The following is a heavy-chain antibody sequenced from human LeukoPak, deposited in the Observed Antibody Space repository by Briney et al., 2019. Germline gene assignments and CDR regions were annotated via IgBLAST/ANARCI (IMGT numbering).Heavy chain of an antibody. CDR1: GFTVSYNY. CDR2: IYTGGST. Sequence: PGGSLRLSCAASGFTVSYNYVNWVRQAPGKGLERVSVIYTGGSTYYADSVKGRFTISRDNSKNTVYLQIDSLRAEDTAVYYCARGLRTKYYFDYWGQGTLVTVSS. J-gene: IGHJ4*02. V-gene: IGHV3-66*01. CDR3: ARGLRTKYYFDY.